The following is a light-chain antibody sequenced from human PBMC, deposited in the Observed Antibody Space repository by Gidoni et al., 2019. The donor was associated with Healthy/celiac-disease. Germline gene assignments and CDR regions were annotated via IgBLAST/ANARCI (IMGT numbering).Light chain of an antibody. CDR1: QSISSY. V-gene: IGKV1-39*01. J-gene: IGKJ1*01. Sequence: IQTTNSPSSLSASVGDRVTITCRASQSISSYLNWYQQKPGKAPNLLIYGASSLQSGVPSRFSGSGSGTDFTLTISSLQPEDFATYYCQQSYSTPWTFGQGTKVEIK. CDR3: QQSYSTPWT. CDR2: GAS.